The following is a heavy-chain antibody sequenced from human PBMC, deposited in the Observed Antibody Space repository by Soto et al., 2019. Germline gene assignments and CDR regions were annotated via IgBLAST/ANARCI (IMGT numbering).Heavy chain of an antibody. Sequence: PGGSLRLSCGASGFTFSDYYMSWIRQAPGKGLEWVSYISSLNSYIDYADSVKGRFTISRDNAKNSLYLQMNSLRAEDTAVYYCARDTAARSYNFGMDVWGQGTTVTVSS. D-gene: IGHD6-6*01. CDR1: GFTFSDYY. CDR2: ISSLNSYI. V-gene: IGHV3-11*06. CDR3: ARDTAARSYNFGMDV. J-gene: IGHJ6*02.